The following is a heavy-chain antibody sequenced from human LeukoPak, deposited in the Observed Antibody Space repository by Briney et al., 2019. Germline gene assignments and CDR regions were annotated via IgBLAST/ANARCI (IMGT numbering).Heavy chain of an antibody. J-gene: IGHJ4*02. CDR2: IIPILGIA. D-gene: IGHD6-6*01. V-gene: IGHV1-69*04. CDR1: GGTLSSYA. CDR3: AIEKAIAAPWGATTGFDY. Sequence: SVKVSCEASGGTLSSYAISWVRQAPGQGREWVGRIIPILGIANYAQKFQGRVTITADKSTSTAYMELSSLRSEDTAVYYCAIEKAIAAPWGATTGFDYWGQGTLVTVSS.